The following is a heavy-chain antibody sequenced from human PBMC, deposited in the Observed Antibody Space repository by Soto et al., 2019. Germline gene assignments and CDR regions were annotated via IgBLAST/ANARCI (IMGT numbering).Heavy chain of an antibody. CDR1: GGTFSSYT. J-gene: IGHJ3*02. V-gene: IGHV1-69*02. Sequence: GASVKVSCKASGGTFSSYTISWVRQAPGQGLEWMGRIIPILGIANYAQKFQGRVTITADKSTSTAYMELSSLRSEDTAVYYCARIHFSALDAFDIWGQGTMVTVSS. D-gene: IGHD3-3*02. CDR2: IIPILGIA. CDR3: ARIHFSALDAFDI.